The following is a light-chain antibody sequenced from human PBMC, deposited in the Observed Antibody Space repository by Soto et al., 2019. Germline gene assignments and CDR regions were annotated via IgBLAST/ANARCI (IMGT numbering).Light chain of an antibody. CDR1: SSDVGGYNY. Sequence: QSALTQPRSVSGSPGQSVTISCTGTSSDVGGYNYVSWYQHHPDTAPKLIIYDVSSRPSGVSHRFSGSKSGNTASLTISGLQADDEADYYCSSFSVASPLFGTGTKVTVL. CDR2: DVS. CDR3: SSFSVASPL. J-gene: IGLJ1*01. V-gene: IGLV2-14*01.